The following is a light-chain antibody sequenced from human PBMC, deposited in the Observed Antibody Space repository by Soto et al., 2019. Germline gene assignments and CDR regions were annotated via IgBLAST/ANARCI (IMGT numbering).Light chain of an antibody. Sequence: EILMTQSPATLSVSPGERATLSCRASQSVSSSLAWYQHKPGQAPRLLIYAASTRATGVPARFSGSGSGTEFTLNVSSLQSEDFAVYYCQQHNNWPLTFGQGTKVEIK. CDR2: AAS. V-gene: IGKV3-15*01. J-gene: IGKJ1*01. CDR3: QQHNNWPLT. CDR1: QSVSSS.